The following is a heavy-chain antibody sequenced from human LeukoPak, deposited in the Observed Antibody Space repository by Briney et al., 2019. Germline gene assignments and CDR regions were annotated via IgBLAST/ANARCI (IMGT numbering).Heavy chain of an antibody. CDR2: ISSRSSYI. J-gene: IGHJ4*02. V-gene: IGHV3-21*01. D-gene: IGHD3-22*01. Sequence: PGGSLRLSCAASGFTFSSYSMNWVRQAPGKGLEGGSSISSRSSYIYYADSVKGRFTISRDKAKNSLSLQMNSVRAEDTAVYYCARDQDYYDGSGPFAYWGQGTLVTVSS. CDR3: ARDQDYYDGSGPFAY. CDR1: GFTFSSYS.